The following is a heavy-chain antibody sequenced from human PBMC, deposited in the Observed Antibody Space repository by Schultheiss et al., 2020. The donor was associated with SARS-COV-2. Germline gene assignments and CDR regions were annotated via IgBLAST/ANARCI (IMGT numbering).Heavy chain of an antibody. CDR1: GFTFSDYY. V-gene: IGHV3-23*01. Sequence: GGSLRLSCAASGFTFSDYYMSWIRQAPGKGLEWVSAISGSGGSTYYADSVKGRFTISRDNSKNTLYLQMNSLRAEDTAVYYCARSRGWYDPPYYWGQGTLVTVSS. CDR2: ISGSGGST. D-gene: IGHD6-19*01. J-gene: IGHJ4*02. CDR3: ARSRGWYDPPYY.